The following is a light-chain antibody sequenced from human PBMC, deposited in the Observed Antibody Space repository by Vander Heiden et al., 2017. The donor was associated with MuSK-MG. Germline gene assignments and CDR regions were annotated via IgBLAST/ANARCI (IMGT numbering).Light chain of an antibody. CDR1: SSNIGSNT. V-gene: IGLV1-44*01. Sequence: QSVLTQPSSAPGTPGQRVTISCSGSSSNIGSNTVNWYQQLPGTAPKLLIYSNNQRPSGVPDRFSGSKSGTSASLAISGLQSEDEADYYCAAWDDSLNGVVFGGGTKLTVL. CDR2: SNN. CDR3: AAWDDSLNGVV. J-gene: IGLJ2*01.